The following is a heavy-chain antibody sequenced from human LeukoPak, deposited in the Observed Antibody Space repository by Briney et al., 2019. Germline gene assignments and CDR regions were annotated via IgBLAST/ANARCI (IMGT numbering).Heavy chain of an antibody. CDR3: ARWGYCSSTSCYGAWLDP. J-gene: IGHJ5*02. D-gene: IGHD2-2*01. V-gene: IGHV4-30-2*01. CDR1: GGSISSGGYY. CDR2: IYHSGST. Sequence: SETLSLTCTVSGGSISSGGYYWSWIRQPPGKGLEWIGYIYHSGSTYYNPSLKSRVTISVDRSKNQFSLKLSSVTAADTAVYYCARWGYCSSTSCYGAWLDPWGQGTLVTVSS.